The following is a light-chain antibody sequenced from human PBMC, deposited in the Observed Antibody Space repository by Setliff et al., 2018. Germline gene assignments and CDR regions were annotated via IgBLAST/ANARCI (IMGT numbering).Light chain of an antibody. J-gene: IGLJ1*01. CDR3: SAYPNSRTAEV. CDR1: SSDVGGYNH. Sequence: QSALTQPASVSGSPGQSIAISCTGTSSDVGGYNHVSWDQQHPGKAPNLMIYEVSNRPSGVSNRFSGSKSGNTASLTISGLQAEDEADYYCSAYPNSRTAEVFGTGPKATVL. V-gene: IGLV2-14*01. CDR2: EVS.